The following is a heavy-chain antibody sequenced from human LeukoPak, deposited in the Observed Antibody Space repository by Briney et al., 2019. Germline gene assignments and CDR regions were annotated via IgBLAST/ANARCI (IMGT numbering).Heavy chain of an antibody. CDR3: AKDWYSVGATTLGEP. Sequence: PGGSLRLSCAASGFTFSGSAMHWVRQASGKGLEWVGRITSKANSYATAYAASVKGRFTISRDNSKNTLYLQMNSLRAEDTAVYYCAKDWYSVGATTLGEPWGQGTLVTVSS. D-gene: IGHD1-26*01. CDR1: GFTFSGSA. J-gene: IGHJ4*02. V-gene: IGHV3-73*01. CDR2: ITSKANSYAT.